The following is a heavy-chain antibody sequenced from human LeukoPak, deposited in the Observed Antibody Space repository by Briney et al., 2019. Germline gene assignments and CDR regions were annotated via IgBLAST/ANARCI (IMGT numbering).Heavy chain of an antibody. D-gene: IGHD6-13*01. Sequence: GESLKISCQGSGYRFATYWIGWVRQMPGKGLEWMGIIYPGDSDTRYSPSFQGQVTISADESISTAYLQWSSLKASDTAMYYCARHPSSSSRDRFDYWGQGTLVTVSP. J-gene: IGHJ4*02. V-gene: IGHV5-51*01. CDR2: IYPGDSDT. CDR1: GYRFATYW. CDR3: ARHPSSSSRDRFDY.